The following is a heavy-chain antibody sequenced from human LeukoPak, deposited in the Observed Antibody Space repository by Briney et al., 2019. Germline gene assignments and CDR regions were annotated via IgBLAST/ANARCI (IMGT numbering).Heavy chain of an antibody. V-gene: IGHV3-21*01. Sequence: TGGSLRLSCEASGFTFSGYSMNWVRQAPGKGLEWVSYISESSSHTYNADSVKGRFTISRDNAKNSLYLQMNSLRAEDTAVYYCARDLGATTVLYRLFYWGQGTLVTVSS. CDR2: ISESSSHT. D-gene: IGHD1-26*01. J-gene: IGHJ4*02. CDR1: GFTFSGYS. CDR3: ARDLGATTVLYRLFY.